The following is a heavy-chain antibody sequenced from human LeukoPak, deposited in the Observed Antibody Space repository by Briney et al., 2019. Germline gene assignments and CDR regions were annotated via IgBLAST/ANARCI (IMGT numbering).Heavy chain of an antibody. CDR1: GGAISSYF. J-gene: IGHJ4*02. CDR3: ARGGKYYDYVWGSYIFDY. CDR2: GYYSGST. V-gene: IGHV4-59*01. D-gene: IGHD3-16*01. Sequence: SETLSLTCTVSGGAISSYFWSWIRQPPGKGLEWIGYGYYSGSTNYNRSLKSRVTISVDTSKNQYSLNLNSATAADTAVYYCARGGKYYDYVWGSYIFDYWGQGTLVTVSS.